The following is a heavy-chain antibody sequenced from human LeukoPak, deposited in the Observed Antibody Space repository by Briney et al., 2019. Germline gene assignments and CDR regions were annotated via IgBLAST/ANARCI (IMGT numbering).Heavy chain of an antibody. V-gene: IGHV3-64*01. CDR2: ISSNGGST. CDR3: AKMGERLLWFGELEGGFDY. J-gene: IGHJ4*02. D-gene: IGHD3-10*01. Sequence: GGSLRLSCAASGFTFSSYAMHWVRQAPGKGLEYVSAISSNGGSTYYANSVKGRFTISRDNSKNTLYLQMGSLRAEDTAVYYCAKMGERLLWFGELEGGFDYWGQGTLVTVPS. CDR1: GFTFSSYA.